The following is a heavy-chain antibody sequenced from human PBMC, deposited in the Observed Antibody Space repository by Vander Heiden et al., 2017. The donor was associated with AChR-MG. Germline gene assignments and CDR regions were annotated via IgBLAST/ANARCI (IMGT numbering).Heavy chain of an antibody. CDR3: ARYTDWGFGGMDV. J-gene: IGHJ6*02. CDR1: GFTFRNYG. D-gene: IGHD7-27*01. V-gene: IGHV3-7*01. CDR2: IKKDESEQ. Sequence: EVQLVESGGGLVQPGGSLRLPCAASGFTFRNYGLTWVRRAPGKGLEWGANIKKDESEQYYVDAVKGRCTISRDNAKNSLFLHMIIVRAEDTAVYYCARYTDWGFGGMDVWGQGTTVTVSS.